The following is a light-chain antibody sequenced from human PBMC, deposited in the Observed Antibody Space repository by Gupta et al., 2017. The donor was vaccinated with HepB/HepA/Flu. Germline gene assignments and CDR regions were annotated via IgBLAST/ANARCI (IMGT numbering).Light chain of an antibody. V-gene: IGLV2-14*01. J-gene: IGLJ3*02. CDR2: DVT. CDR1: SSDVGDYNY. CDR3: SSFAYTTLMV. Sequence: QSALTQPASVSGSPGQSITISCTATSSDVGDYNYVSWYQQHPGKAPKLLIYDVTNRPSGISNRFSGSKSGNTASLTISGLQAEDEADYYCSSFAYTTLMVCGGGTKVTVL.